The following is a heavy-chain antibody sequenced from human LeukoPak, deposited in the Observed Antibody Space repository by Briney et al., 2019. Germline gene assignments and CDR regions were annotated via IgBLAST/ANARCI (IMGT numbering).Heavy chain of an antibody. D-gene: IGHD3-9*01. V-gene: IGHV3-23*01. CDR3: AKSQDDILTGQNDY. Sequence: GGSLRLSCAASGFTFSSYAVSWVRQAPGKGLEWVSAISGSGGSTYYADSVKGRFTISRDNSKNTLYLQMNSLRAEDTAVYYCAKSQDDILTGQNDYWGQGTLVTVSS. CDR2: ISGSGGST. J-gene: IGHJ4*02. CDR1: GFTFSSYA.